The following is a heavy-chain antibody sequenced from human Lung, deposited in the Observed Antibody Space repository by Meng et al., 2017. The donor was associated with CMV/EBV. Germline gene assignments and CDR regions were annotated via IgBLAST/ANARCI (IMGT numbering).Heavy chain of an antibody. J-gene: IGHJ4*02. D-gene: IGHD1-7*01. CDR3: ARGSWNYDF. CDR1: GYTFTTYS. CDR2: ISPYNGNT. V-gene: IGHV1-18*01. Sequence: SVKVSCKASGYTFTTYSITWVRQAPGQGLEWMGWISPYNGNTEYAQKFQGRVTMTTDTSTSTAYMEVRSLASDDTAMYYCARGSWNYDFWGRGTLVTVSS.